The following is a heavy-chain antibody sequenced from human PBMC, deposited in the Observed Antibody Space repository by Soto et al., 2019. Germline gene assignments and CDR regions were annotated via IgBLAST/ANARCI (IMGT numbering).Heavy chain of an antibody. Sequence: GASVKVSCKVSGYTLTELSMHWVRQAPGKGLEWMGGFDPEDGETIYAQKFQGRVTMTEDTSTDTAYMELSSLRSEDTAVYYCATDRGRYDFWSGHKSWFDPWGQGTLVTVSS. CDR3: ATDRGRYDFWSGHKSWFDP. D-gene: IGHD3-3*01. V-gene: IGHV1-24*01. J-gene: IGHJ5*02. CDR2: FDPEDGET. CDR1: GYTLTELS.